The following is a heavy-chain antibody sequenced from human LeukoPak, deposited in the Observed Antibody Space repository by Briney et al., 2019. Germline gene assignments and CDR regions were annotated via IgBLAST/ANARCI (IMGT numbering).Heavy chain of an antibody. V-gene: IGHV4-31*03. J-gene: IGHJ5*02. CDR2: IYYSGST. D-gene: IGHD3-10*01. CDR3: ASTYYYGSGSPGNWFDP. CDR1: GGSISSGGYY. Sequence: TLSLPCTVSGGSISSGGYYWSWIRQHPGKGLEWIGYIYYSGSTYYNPSLKSRVTISVDTSKNQFSLKLSSVTAADTAVYYCASTYYYGSGSPGNWFDPWGQGTLVTVSS.